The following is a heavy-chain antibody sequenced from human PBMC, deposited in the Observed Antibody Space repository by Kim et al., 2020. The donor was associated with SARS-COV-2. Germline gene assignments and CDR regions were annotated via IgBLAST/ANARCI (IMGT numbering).Heavy chain of an antibody. J-gene: IGHJ4*02. D-gene: IGHD3-10*01. Sequence: ASVKVSCKASGYTFTTYYIHWIRQAPGQGLEWMGIINPSGGSTTYAQKFQGRVTMTRDTSTNTVYLELGSLTSEDTAVFYCARVGSGSSPLDYWGQGTLV. CDR2: INPSGGST. V-gene: IGHV1-46*01. CDR1: GYTFTTYY. CDR3: ARVGSGSSPLDY.